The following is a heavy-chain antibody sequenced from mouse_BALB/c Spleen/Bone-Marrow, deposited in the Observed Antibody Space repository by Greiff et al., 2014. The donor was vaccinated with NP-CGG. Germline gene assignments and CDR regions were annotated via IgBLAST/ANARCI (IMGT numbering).Heavy chain of an antibody. Sequence: VQLQQSGPELVKPGASVRISCKASGYSFTDYFMNWVMQNHGKSLEWIGRTNPYNGDPFYNQKFKDKATLTVDSSSNTAHMELRSRASEDSGVFYCARSGIGSTRDFWGQGTSVTVSS. J-gene: IGHJ4*01. CDR2: TNPYNGDP. D-gene: IGHD3-2*02. CDR3: ARSGIGSTRDF. CDR1: GYSFTDYF. V-gene: IGHV1-20*02.